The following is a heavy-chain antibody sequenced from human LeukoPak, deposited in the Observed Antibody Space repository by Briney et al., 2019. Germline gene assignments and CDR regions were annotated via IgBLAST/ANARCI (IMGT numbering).Heavy chain of an antibody. J-gene: IGHJ3*02. Sequence: ASVKVSCKTSGGTFSSYAITWVRQTPGQGLEWMGGIIPIFGTTNYAQKFQDRVTITADKSTSTAYMKLSSLRSEDTAVYYRAREIVAGLGVSFDIWGQGTMVTVSS. CDR3: AREIVAGLGVSFDI. V-gene: IGHV1-69*06. D-gene: IGHD6-19*01. CDR1: GGTFSSYA. CDR2: IIPIFGTT.